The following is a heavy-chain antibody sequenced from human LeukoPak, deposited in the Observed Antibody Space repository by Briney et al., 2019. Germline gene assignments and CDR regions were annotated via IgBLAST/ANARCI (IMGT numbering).Heavy chain of an antibody. CDR1: GGTFSSYA. CDR3: ARVGDSSGNIDY. V-gene: IGHV1-69*13. J-gene: IGHJ4*02. CDR2: IIPIFGTA. Sequence: SVRVSCKASGGTFSSYAISWVRQAPGQGLEWMGGIIPIFGTANYVQKFQGRVTITADESTSTAYMELSSLRSEDTAVYYCARVGDSSGNIDYWGQGTLVTVSS. D-gene: IGHD6-19*01.